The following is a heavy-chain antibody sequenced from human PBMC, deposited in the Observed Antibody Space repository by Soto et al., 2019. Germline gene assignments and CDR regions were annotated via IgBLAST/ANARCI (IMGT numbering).Heavy chain of an antibody. D-gene: IGHD2-15*01. J-gene: IGHJ5*02. CDR3: AREHGTDCSGAGYCHSGYNH. CDR2: IYDSGTT. CDR1: GGSISGGGYY. Sequence: PSQTLSRTCTVSGGSISGGGYYWSWIRQPPGKGLEWIGNIYDSGTTFCNPSLARRLSISLGTSRNHFSLRMNSVTATDTAGYYCAREHGTDCSGAGYCHSGYNHWGKGGMVIVS. V-gene: IGHV4-30-4*01.